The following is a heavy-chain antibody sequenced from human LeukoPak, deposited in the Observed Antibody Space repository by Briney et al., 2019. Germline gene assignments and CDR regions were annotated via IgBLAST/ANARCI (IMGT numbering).Heavy chain of an antibody. J-gene: IGHJ4*02. CDR3: ARTWGRNYYDSSPFDY. CDR1: GFTFSSYA. Sequence: GGSLRLSCAASGFTFSSYAMHWVRQAPGKGLEWVAVISYDGSNKYYADSVKGRFTISRDNSKNTLYLQMNSLRAEDTAVYYCARTWGRNYYDSSPFDYWGQGTLVTVSS. CDR2: ISYDGSNK. D-gene: IGHD3-22*01. V-gene: IGHV3-30*04.